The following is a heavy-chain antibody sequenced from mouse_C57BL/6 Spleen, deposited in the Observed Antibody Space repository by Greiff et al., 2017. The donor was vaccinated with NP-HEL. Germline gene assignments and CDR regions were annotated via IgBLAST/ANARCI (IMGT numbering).Heavy chain of an antibody. J-gene: IGHJ4*01. CDR1: GYAFSSSW. CDR2: IYPGDGDT. CDR3: AREAVGAMDY. Sequence: QVQLQPSGPELVKPGASVKISCKASGYAFSSSWMNWVKQRPGKGLEWIGRIYPGDGDTNYNGKFKGKATLTADKSSSTAYMQLSSLTSEDSAVYCCAREAVGAMDYWGQGTSVTVSS. D-gene: IGHD3-3*01. V-gene: IGHV1-82*01.